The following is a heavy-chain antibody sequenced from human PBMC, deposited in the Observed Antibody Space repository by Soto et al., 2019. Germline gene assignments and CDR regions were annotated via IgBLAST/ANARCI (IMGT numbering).Heavy chain of an antibody. V-gene: IGHV1-69*06. J-gene: IGHJ3*02. CDR2: IIPIFGTA. Sequence: GASVKVSCKASGGTFSSYAISWVRQAPGQGLEWMGGIIPIFGTANYAQKFQGRVTITADKSTSTAYMELSSLRSEDTAVYYCARDRDYGANSDAFDIWGHGTMVTVSS. CDR1: GGTFSSYA. CDR3: ARDRDYGANSDAFDI. D-gene: IGHD4-17*01.